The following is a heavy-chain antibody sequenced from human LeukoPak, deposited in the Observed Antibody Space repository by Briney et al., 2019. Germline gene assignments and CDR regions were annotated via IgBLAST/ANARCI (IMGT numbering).Heavy chain of an antibody. V-gene: IGHV3-21*01. Sequence: PGGSLRLSCAASGFTFSSHAMNWVRQAPGKGLEWVSSVSSSGTKIFYADSVRGRFTVSRDNAGNSLSLQMDSLRVEDTAVYYCARDQGYSSSWYSDYWGQGTLVTVSS. J-gene: IGHJ4*02. D-gene: IGHD6-13*01. CDR2: VSSSGTKI. CDR3: ARDQGYSSSWYSDY. CDR1: GFTFSSHA.